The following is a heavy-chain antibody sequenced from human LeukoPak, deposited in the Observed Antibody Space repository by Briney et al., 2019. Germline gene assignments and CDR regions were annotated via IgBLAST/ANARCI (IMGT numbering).Heavy chain of an antibody. V-gene: IGHV3-21*01. CDR1: GFTFSSYS. J-gene: IGHJ4*02. CDR2: ISSSSSYI. Sequence: TGGSLRFSCAASGFTFSSYSMNWVRQAPGKGLEWVSSISSSSSYIYYADSVKGRFTISRDNAKNSLYLQMNSLRAEDTAVYYCARIGSSWYLDYWGQGTLVTVSS. CDR3: ARIGSSWYLDY. D-gene: IGHD6-13*01.